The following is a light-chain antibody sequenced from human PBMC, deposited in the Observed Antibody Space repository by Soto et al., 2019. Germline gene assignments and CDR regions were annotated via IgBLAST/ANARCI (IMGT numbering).Light chain of an antibody. CDR2: DAS. CDR3: DQRSLGPP. V-gene: IGKV3-11*01. J-gene: IGKJ1*01. CDR1: QSVSSY. Sequence: DSVLILSPTTLSLSPGERATLSCRASQSVSSYLTWYQQKPGQAPRLLIYDASNRATGIPARFSGSGSGTDFTLTISSLEPEDFAVYYSDQRSLGPPFGQVAK.